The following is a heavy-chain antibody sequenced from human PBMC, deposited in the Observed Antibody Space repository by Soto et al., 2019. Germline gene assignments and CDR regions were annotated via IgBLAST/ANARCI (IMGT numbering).Heavy chain of an antibody. CDR3: TRVVMTTVPASYYYGMDV. CDR2: ISPNRGAT. V-gene: IGHV1-8*01. CDR1: GYSFNSYE. J-gene: IGHJ6*02. Sequence: QVQLVQSGAEVRNPGASVKVSCKASGYSFNSYEISWVRQAPGQGLEWMAYISPNRGATGYAQRFQGRLTVTSNSSLSTVYMELTSLRSEDTAVYFCTRVVMTTVPASYYYGMDVWGQGTTVTVSS. D-gene: IGHD4-4*01.